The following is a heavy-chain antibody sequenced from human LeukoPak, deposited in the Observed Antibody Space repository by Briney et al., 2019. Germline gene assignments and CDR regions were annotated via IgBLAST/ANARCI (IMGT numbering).Heavy chain of an antibody. CDR3: ARGGASAAARRFDP. CDR1: GYTFTSYD. V-gene: IGHV1-8*01. D-gene: IGHD6-13*01. Sequence: ASVKVSCKASGYTFTSYDINWVRQATGQGLEWMGWMNPNSGNTGYAQRFQGRVTLTSNTSISTAYMELGSLRSEDTAVYYCARGGASAAARRFDPWGQGTLVTVS. J-gene: IGHJ5*02. CDR2: MNPNSGNT.